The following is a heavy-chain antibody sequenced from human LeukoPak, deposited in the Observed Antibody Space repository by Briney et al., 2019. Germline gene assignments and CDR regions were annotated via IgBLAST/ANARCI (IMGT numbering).Heavy chain of an antibody. CDR2: ISAYNGNT. Sequence: SVKVSCKASGGAFSSYAISWVRQAPGQGLEWMGWISAYNGNTNYAQKFQGRVTITTDESTSTAYMELSSLRSEDTAVYYCATRTVGATIYFDYWGQGTLVTVSS. CDR3: ATRTVGATIYFDY. CDR1: GGAFSSYA. V-gene: IGHV1-69*05. J-gene: IGHJ4*02. D-gene: IGHD1-26*01.